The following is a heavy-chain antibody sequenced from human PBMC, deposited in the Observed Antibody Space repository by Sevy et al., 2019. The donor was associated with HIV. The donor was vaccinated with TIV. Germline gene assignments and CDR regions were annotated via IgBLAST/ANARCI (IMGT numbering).Heavy chain of an antibody. V-gene: IGHV3-48*03. D-gene: IGHD3-10*01. CDR2: ISSSGSTI. Sequence: GGSLRLSCAASGFTFSSYEMNWVRQAPGKELEWVSYISSSGSTIYYADSVKGRFTISRDNAKNSLYLQMNSLRAEDTAVYYCARYSYYGSGSYYNVIPYYFDYWGQGTLVTVSS. CDR1: GFTFSSYE. CDR3: ARYSYYGSGSYYNVIPYYFDY. J-gene: IGHJ4*02.